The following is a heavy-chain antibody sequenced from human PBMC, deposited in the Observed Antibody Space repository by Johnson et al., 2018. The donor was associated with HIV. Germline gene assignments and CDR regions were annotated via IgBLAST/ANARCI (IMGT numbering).Heavy chain of an antibody. CDR2: ISWNSDTI. J-gene: IGHJ3*02. V-gene: IGHV3-9*01. CDR3: SKGVPPGFSSTSCPRVFDI. Sequence: VESGGGLVQPGRSLRLSCAASGFTFDDYAMHWVRQAPGKGLEWVSGISWNSDTIVYADSVKGRLTISRDNAKNSLYLQMNSLRVEDTAVYYCSKGVPPGFSSTSCPRVFDIWCQGTMVTVSS. CDR1: GFTFDDYA. D-gene: IGHD2-2*01.